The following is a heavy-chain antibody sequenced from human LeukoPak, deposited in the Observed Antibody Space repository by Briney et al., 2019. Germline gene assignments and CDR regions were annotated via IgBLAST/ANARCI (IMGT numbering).Heavy chain of an antibody. CDR1: GFNVSSNY. J-gene: IGHJ4*02. CDR3: ATRRGRSSGYYPPSY. Sequence: GGSLRHSRAASGFNVSSNYMSWVRQAPGRGLECVSDIYSGGITYQADSVKGRFTISRDNSKHTLYLQANSLRPEDTAVYYCATRRGRSSGYYPPSYWGRRTLVTVSS. CDR2: IYSGGIT. D-gene: IGHD3-22*01. V-gene: IGHV3-53*01.